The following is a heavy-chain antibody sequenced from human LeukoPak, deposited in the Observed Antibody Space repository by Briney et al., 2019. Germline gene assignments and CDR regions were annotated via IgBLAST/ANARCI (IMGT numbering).Heavy chain of an antibody. Sequence: ASVKVSCKASGYTFTSYGISWVRQAPGQGLEWMGWISAYNGNTNYAQKLQGRVTMTTDTSTSTAYMELRSLRSDDTAVYYCARFGYYTPYYYYMDVWGKGTTVTVSS. CDR2: ISAYNGNT. V-gene: IGHV1-18*01. CDR3: ARFGYYTPYYYYMDV. J-gene: IGHJ6*03. D-gene: IGHD3-3*01. CDR1: GYTFTSYG.